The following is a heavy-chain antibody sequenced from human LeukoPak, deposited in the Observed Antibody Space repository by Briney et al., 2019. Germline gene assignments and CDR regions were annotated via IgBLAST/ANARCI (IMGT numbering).Heavy chain of an antibody. CDR1: GGSINSGGYY. V-gene: IGHV4-39*07. J-gene: IGHJ5*02. Sequence: SETLSLTCSVSGGSINSGGYYWAWIRQPPGKGLEWIGSIYYSGSTYYNPSLRSRVTISIDMSKNQFSLKLSSVTAADTAAYYCARGGVAGWFDPWGQGTLVTVSS. CDR3: ARGGVAGWFDP. CDR2: IYYSGST.